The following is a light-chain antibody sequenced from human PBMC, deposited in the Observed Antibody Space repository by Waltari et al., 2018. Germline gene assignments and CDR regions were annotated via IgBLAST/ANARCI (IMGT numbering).Light chain of an antibody. CDR2: DVS. CDR1: QNIGSQ. CDR3: QQRDSWPLT. J-gene: IGKJ4*01. Sequence: MVLTPSPVILSLSPGERAALSCRASQNIGSQFAWYQQRPGQAPRLPIDDVSNRVTGIPGRFSGSGSGTDFTLTISGLAPEDTAVYYCQQRDSWPLTFGGGTKVEI. V-gene: IGKV3-11*01.